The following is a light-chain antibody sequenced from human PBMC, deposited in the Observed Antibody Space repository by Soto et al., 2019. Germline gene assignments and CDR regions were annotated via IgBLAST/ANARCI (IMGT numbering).Light chain of an antibody. V-gene: IGLV2-14*03. CDR2: DVS. Sequence: QSALTQPASVSRSPGQSITISCTGTSSDVGRYKLVSWYQQHPGKAPKLMIYDVSNRPSGVSNRFSGSKSGNTASLTISGLQAEDEADYYCSSYTTSTTLIFGGGTKVTVL. J-gene: IGLJ2*01. CDR3: SSYTTSTTLI. CDR1: SSDVGRYKL.